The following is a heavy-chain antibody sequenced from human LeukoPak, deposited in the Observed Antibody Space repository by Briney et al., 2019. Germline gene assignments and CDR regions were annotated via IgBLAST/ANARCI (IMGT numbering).Heavy chain of an antibody. Sequence: SETLSLTCAVYGGSFSGYYWSWIRQPPGKGLEWIGEINHSGSTNYNPSLKSRVTISVDTSKNQFSLKLSSVTAADTALYYCARDRYYDSSGYWGYAFDIWGQGTMVTVSS. J-gene: IGHJ3*02. V-gene: IGHV4-34*01. CDR3: ARDRYYDSSGYWGYAFDI. CDR1: GGSFSGYY. D-gene: IGHD3-22*01. CDR2: INHSGST.